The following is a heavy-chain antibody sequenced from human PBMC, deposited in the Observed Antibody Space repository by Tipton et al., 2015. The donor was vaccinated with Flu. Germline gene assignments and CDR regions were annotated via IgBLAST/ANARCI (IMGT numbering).Heavy chain of an antibody. V-gene: IGHV3-64*02. CDR3: ARGINSGLVEV. CDR1: GFIFSDYA. Sequence: GSLRLSCAASGFIFSDYALHWVRQAPGRGLEYVSAISSNGDNTYYADSVKGRFTISRDNSKNTLYVQMGSLRADDMAVYYCARGINSGLVEVWGQGTTVTVSS. CDR2: ISSNGDNT. J-gene: IGHJ6*02. D-gene: IGHD2/OR15-2a*01.